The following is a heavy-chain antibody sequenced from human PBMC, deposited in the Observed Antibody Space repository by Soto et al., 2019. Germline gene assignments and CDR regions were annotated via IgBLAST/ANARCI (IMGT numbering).Heavy chain of an antibody. Sequence: SETLSLTCTCSDRSISSSNYYWAWIRQPPGKGLEWIGNIYYTEGTYYNPSLKSRVTISVDTSKNQVSLQLFSVTAADTAVYYCVSAAKWELLFDYWGQGTLVTVSS. V-gene: IGHV4-39*01. CDR3: VSAAKWELLFDY. D-gene: IGHD1-26*01. CDR2: IYYTEGT. J-gene: IGHJ4*02. CDR1: DRSISSSNYY.